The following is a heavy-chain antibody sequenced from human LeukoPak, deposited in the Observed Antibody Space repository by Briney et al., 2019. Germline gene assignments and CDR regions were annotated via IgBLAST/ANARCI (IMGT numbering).Heavy chain of an antibody. Sequence: WGSLRLSCAASGFAFFSTSIHWVRQAPGKGLEWLSYSSTVTGNIYYADSVKGRFTISRDNAKSSLNLQMSSLRAEDTAVYFCATTGNFYDMDVWGKGTTVTVSS. CDR2: SSTVTGNI. D-gene: IGHD1-1*01. V-gene: IGHV3-48*04. CDR1: GFAFFSTS. J-gene: IGHJ6*03. CDR3: ATTGNFYDMDV.